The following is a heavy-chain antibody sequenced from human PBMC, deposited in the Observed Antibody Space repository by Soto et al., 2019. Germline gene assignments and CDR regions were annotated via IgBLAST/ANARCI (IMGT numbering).Heavy chain of an antibody. CDR1: VFTFINYE. CDR2: ISSRGTVK. V-gene: IGHV3-48*03. D-gene: IGHD3-16*02. J-gene: IGHJ5*02. CDR3: TRYRWFDG. Sequence: PGGSLRSACAVPVFTFINYERHCVRQAPGKGLEWISYISSRGTVKYHADSVKGRFTSSRDNAKNSLYLQMNSLRAEDTAVYYRTRYRWFDGWGQGTLVTVSS.